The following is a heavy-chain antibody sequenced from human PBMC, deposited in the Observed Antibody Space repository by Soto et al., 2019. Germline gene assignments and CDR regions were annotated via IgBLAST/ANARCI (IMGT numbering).Heavy chain of an antibody. J-gene: IGHJ5*02. D-gene: IGHD6-19*01. CDR3: AREGKAGAVAGMIPGWFDP. V-gene: IGHV1-69*08. CDR2: IIPILGIA. Sequence: QVQLVQSGAEVKKPGSSVKVSCKASGGTFSSYTISWVRQAPGQGLEWMGRIIPILGIANYAQKFQGRVTITADKSTSTAYMELSSRRSEDTAVYYCAREGKAGAVAGMIPGWFDPWGQGTLVTVSS. CDR1: GGTFSSYT.